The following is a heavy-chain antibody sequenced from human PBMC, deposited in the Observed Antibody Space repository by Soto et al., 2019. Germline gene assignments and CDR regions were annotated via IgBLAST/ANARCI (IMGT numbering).Heavy chain of an antibody. CDR1: GGSISSYY. CDR2: IYYSGST. V-gene: IGHV4-59*01. Sequence: SETLSLTCTVSGGSISSYYWSWIRQPPGKGLEWIGYIYYSGSTNYNPSLKSRVTISVDTSKNQFSLKLSSVTAADTAVYYCARGSFIAVAGTVWFDPWGQGTLVTVSS. CDR3: ARGSFIAVAGTVWFDP. J-gene: IGHJ5*02. D-gene: IGHD6-19*01.